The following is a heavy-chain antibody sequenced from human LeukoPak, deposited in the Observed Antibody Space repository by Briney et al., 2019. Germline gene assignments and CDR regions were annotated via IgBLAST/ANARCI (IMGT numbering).Heavy chain of an antibody. CDR1: GGSISSGGYY. J-gene: IGHJ3*02. CDR3: ARDFENDSPGGARGAFDI. D-gene: IGHD1-1*01. CDR2: IYYSGST. V-gene: IGHV4-31*03. Sequence: SQTLSLTCTVSGGSISSGGYYWSWIRQHPGKGLEWIGYIYYSGSTYYNPSLKSRVTISVDTSKNQFSLKLSSVTAADTAVYYCARDFENDSPGGARGAFDIWGQGTMVTVSS.